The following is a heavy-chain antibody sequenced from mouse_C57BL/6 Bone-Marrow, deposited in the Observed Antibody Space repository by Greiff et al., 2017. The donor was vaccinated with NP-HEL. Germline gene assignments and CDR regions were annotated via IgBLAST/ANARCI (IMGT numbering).Heavy chain of an antibody. CDR1: GFSLSTSGMG. D-gene: IGHD1-1*01. J-gene: IGHJ1*03. CDR3: ARRDSSYWYFDV. V-gene: IGHV8-12*01. CDR2: IYWDDDK. Sequence: QVPLKESGPGILPPSQTLSLTCSFSGFSLSTSGMGVSWIRQPSGKGLEWLAHIYWDDDKRYNPSLKSRLTITKDTSRNQVFLKITSVDTADAATYCGARRDSSYWYFDVWGTGTSVTVSS.